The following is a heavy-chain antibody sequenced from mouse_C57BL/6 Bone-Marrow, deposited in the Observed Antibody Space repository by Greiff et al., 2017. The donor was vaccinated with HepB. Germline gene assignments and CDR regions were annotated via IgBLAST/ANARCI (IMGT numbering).Heavy chain of an antibody. CDR3: ARDYYGSSAWLAY. J-gene: IGHJ3*01. CDR2: IDPSDSYT. Sequence: QVQLQQPGAELVKPGASVKLSCKASGYTFTSYWMQWVKQRPGQGLEWIGEIDPSDSYTNYNQKFKGKATLTVDTSSSTAYMQRSSLTAEDSAVYYCARDYYGSSAWLAYWSQGTLVTVSA. CDR1: GYTFTSYW. V-gene: IGHV1-50*01. D-gene: IGHD1-1*01.